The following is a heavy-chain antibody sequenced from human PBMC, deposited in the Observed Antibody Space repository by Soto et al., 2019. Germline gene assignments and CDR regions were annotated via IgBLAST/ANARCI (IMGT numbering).Heavy chain of an antibody. V-gene: IGHV1-46*01. Sequence: ASVKVSCKASGYTFTSYYMHWVRQAPGQGLEWMGIINPSGGSTSYAQKFQGRVTMTRDTSTSTVYMELSRLRSDDTAVYYCARDRYCSGGSCYSYGMDVWGQGTTVTVSS. CDR2: INPSGGST. CDR1: GYTFTSYY. D-gene: IGHD2-15*01. CDR3: ARDRYCSGGSCYSYGMDV. J-gene: IGHJ6*02.